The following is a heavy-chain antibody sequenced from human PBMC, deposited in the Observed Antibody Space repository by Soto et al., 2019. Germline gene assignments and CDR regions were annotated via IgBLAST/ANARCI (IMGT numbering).Heavy chain of an antibody. V-gene: IGHV1-8*01. CDR3: ARVVDIVVVVAADDAFDI. CDR2: MNPNGGNT. Sequence: ASVKVSCKASGYTFTSYDINWVRQATGQGLEWMGWMNPNGGNTGYAQKFQGRVTMTRNTSISTAYMELSSLRSEDTAVYYCARVVDIVVVVAADDAFDIWGQGTMVTVSS. J-gene: IGHJ3*02. CDR1: GYTFTSYD. D-gene: IGHD2-15*01.